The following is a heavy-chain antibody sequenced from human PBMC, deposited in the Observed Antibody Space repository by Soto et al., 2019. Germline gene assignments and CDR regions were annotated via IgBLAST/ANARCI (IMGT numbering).Heavy chain of an antibody. J-gene: IGHJ5*02. D-gene: IGHD5-12*01. CDR3: ARAISGYVT. CDR1: GITYTTYA. V-gene: IGHV1-3*04. CDR2: INTGNGNT. Sequence: QVQVVQSGAEGKKPGASVKVSCKASGITYTTYAIHWVRQAPGQGLEWMGWINTGNGNTRYSQRFQGRVTLTTDTSARTAYMDLSSLTSEDTAVYYCARAISGYVTWGQGTLITVSS.